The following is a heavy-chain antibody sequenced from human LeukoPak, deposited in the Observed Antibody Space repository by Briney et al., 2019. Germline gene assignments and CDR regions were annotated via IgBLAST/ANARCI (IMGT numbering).Heavy chain of an antibody. V-gene: IGHV3-53*01. J-gene: IGHJ4*02. CDR2: IYSGGNT. Sequence: GGSLRLSCAASGFTVNSNYMSWVRQAPGQGLEWVSVIYSGGNTYYADSVKGRFTISRDNPKNTLYLQMNSLRAEDTAVYFCAKRGVVIRVILVGFHKEAYYFDSWGQGALVTVSA. D-gene: IGHD3-22*01. CDR3: AKRGVVIRVILVGFHKEAYYFDS. CDR1: GFTVNSNY.